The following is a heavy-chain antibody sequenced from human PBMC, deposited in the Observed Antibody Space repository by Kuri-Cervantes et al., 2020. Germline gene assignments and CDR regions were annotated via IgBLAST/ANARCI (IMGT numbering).Heavy chain of an antibody. CDR2: IWYDGSNK. CDR1: GFTFSSYG. J-gene: IGHJ3*02. CDR3: ARVGSYYEDAFDI. V-gene: IGHV3-33*01. Sequence: GESLKISCAASGFTFSSYGMHWVRQAPGKGLEWVAVIWYDGSNKYYADSVKGRFTISRDNAKNSLYLQMNSLRDEDTAVYYCARVGSYYEDAFDIWGQGTMVTVS. D-gene: IGHD1-26*01.